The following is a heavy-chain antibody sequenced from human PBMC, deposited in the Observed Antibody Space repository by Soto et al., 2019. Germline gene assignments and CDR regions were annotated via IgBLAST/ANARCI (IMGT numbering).Heavy chain of an antibody. V-gene: IGHV3-30*18. D-gene: IGHD5-18*01. CDR2: ISYDGSNK. CDR1: GFTFSSYG. CDR3: AKEVGYSYEYYFDY. J-gene: IGHJ4*02. Sequence: GGSLRLSCAASGFTFSSYGMHWVRQAPGKGLEWVAVISYDGSNKYYADSVKGRFTFSRDNSKNTLYLQMNSLRAEDTAVYYCAKEVGYSYEYYFDYWGQGTLVTVSS.